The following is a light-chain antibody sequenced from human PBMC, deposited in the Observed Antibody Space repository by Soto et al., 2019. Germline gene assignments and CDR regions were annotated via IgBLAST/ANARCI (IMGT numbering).Light chain of an antibody. CDR2: TTN. V-gene: IGLV8-61*01. Sequence: QTVVTQEPSFSVSPGRTVTLTCGLSSGSVSSSYYPNWYQQAPGQAPRTLIYTTNTRSSGVPGRFSGSILGNKAALTITGAQADDESDYYCVLYMRSGISVFGTGTKVTVL. CDR1: SGSVSSSYY. J-gene: IGLJ1*01. CDR3: VLYMRSGISV.